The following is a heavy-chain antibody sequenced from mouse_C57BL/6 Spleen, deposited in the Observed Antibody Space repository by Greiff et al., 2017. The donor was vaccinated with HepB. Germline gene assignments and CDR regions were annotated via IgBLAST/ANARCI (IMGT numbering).Heavy chain of an antibody. CDR2: ISYDGSN. Sequence: LMESGPGLVKPSQSLSLTCSVTGYSITSGYYWNWIRQFPGNKLEWMGYISYDGSNNYNPSLKNRISITRDTSKNQFFLKLNSVTTEDTATYYCARDRYYDYDEDYFDYWGQGTTLTVSS. CDR1: GYSITSGYY. V-gene: IGHV3-6*01. D-gene: IGHD2-4*01. CDR3: ARDRYYDYDEDYFDY. J-gene: IGHJ2*01.